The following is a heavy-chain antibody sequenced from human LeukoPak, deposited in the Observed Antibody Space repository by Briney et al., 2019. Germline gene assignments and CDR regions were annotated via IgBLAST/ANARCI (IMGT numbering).Heavy chain of an antibody. V-gene: IGHV1-46*01. J-gene: IGHJ5*02. CDR2: INPSGGST. CDR3: ARDPQTYYYDSSGYRNWFDP. D-gene: IGHD3-22*01. CDR1: GYTFTSYY. Sequence: VASVKVSCKASGYTFTSYYMHWVRQAPGQGLEWMGIINPSGGSTSYAQKFQGRVTMTRDTSTSTVYMELSSLRSEDTAVYYCARDPQTYYYDSSGYRNWFDPWGQGTLVTVSS.